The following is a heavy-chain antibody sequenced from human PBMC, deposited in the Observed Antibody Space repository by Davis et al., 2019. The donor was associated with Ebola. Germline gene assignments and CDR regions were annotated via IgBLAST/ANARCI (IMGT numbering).Heavy chain of an antibody. CDR2: ISYDGSNK. D-gene: IGHD3-3*01. V-gene: IGHV3-30*19. CDR1: GFTFSSYG. CDR3: ARELPGYYDFWSGTSGFDY. Sequence: PGGSLRLSCAASGFTFSSYGMHWVRQAPGKGLEWVAVISYDGSNKYYADSVKGRFTISRDNSKNTLYLQMNSLRAEDTAVYYCARELPGYYDFWSGTSGFDYWGQGTLVTVSS. J-gene: IGHJ4*02.